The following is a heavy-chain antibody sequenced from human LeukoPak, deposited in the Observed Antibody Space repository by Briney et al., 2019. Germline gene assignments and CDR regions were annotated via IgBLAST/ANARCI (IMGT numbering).Heavy chain of an antibody. CDR1: GYTFTSYG. CDR2: ISAYNGNR. D-gene: IGHD5-12*01. CDR3: ARDVDIVATIPISYYYYGMDV. V-gene: IGHV1-18*01. Sequence: ASVKVSCKASGYTFTSYGISWARQAPGQGLEWMGWISAYNGNRNYAQKLQGRVTMTTDTSTSTAYMELRSLRSDDTAVYYCARDVDIVATIPISYYYYGMDVWGQGTTVTVSS. J-gene: IGHJ6*02.